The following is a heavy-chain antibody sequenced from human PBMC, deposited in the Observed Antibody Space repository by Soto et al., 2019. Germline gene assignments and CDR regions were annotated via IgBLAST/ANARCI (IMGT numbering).Heavy chain of an antibody. CDR2: IYYSGST. J-gene: IGHJ4*02. V-gene: IGHV4-30-2*01. D-gene: IGHD6-6*01. Sequence: SETLSLTCAVSGDSVSSAGYSWTWIRQPPGRGLEWIGYIYYSGSTSYNPSLKSRVTISLDRSKNQFSLSLASVTAADTAVYYCARGGRGSSTRIDFWGQGTLVTVSS. CDR3: ARGGRGSSTRIDF. CDR1: GDSVSSAGYS.